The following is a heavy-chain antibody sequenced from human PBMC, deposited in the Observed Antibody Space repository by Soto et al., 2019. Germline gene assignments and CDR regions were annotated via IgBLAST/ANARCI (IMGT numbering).Heavy chain of an antibody. CDR3: ERSTNTYYYYGMDV. D-gene: IGHD5-12*01. V-gene: IGHV1-69*01. CDR2: IIPIFGTA. J-gene: IGHJ6*02. CDR1: GGTFSSYA. Sequence: QVQMVQSGAEVKKPGSSVKVSCKASGGTFSSYAISWVRQAHGQGLEWMGGIIPIFGTANYAQKFQCRVTITADEYTSTAYIELSSLRSEDTAVYYCERSTNTYYYYGMDVWGQGTTVTVS.